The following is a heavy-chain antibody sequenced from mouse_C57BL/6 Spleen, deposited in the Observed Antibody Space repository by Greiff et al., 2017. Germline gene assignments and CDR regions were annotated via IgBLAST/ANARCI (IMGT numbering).Heavy chain of an antibody. CDR1: GYTFTSYG. Sequence: QVQLQQSGAELARPGASVKLSCKASGYTFTSYGISWVKQRTGQGLEWIGEIYPRSGNTYYNEKFKGKATLTADQSSSTAYMELRSLTSEDSAVYFCARGTAQATYEDLSWFAYWGQGTLVTVSA. V-gene: IGHV1-81*01. CDR3: ARGTAQATYEDLSWFAY. CDR2: IYPRSGNT. D-gene: IGHD3-2*02. J-gene: IGHJ3*01.